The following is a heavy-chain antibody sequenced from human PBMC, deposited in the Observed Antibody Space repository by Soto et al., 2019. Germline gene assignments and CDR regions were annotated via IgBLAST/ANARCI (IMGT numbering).Heavy chain of an antibody. J-gene: IGHJ6*02. CDR2: INPSGGST. D-gene: IGHD5-12*01. CDR1: GYTFTSYY. Sequence: ASVKVSCKASGYTFTSYYMHWVRQAPGQGLEWMGIINPSGGSTSYAQKLQGRVTMTRDTSTSTVYMELSSLRSEDTAVYYCTRCGSGYDFRPYYYYGMDVWGQGTTVTVSS. CDR3: TRCGSGYDFRPYYYYGMDV. V-gene: IGHV1-46*01.